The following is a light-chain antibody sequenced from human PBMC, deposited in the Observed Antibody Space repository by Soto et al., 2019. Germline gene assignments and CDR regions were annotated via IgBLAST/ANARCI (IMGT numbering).Light chain of an antibody. V-gene: IGKV1-5*01. J-gene: IGKJ1*01. CDR3: QQDNIYSPWT. Sequence: DIQMTQSPSTLSASVGDRVTITCRASQSISSWLAWYQQKPGKAPKLLIYDASSLESGVPSRFSGSGSGTEFTLTISSLQPDDFATYYCQQDNIYSPWTFGQGTKVEIK. CDR1: QSISSW. CDR2: DAS.